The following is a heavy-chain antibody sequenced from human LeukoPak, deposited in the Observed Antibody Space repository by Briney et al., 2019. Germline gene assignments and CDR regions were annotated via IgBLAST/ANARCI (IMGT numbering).Heavy chain of an antibody. CDR1: SGSITNSGYY. Sequence: SETLSLTCTVSSGSITNSGYYWGWIRQPPGKGLEWIGTIYYNGRTFYNPSLKSRVTMSVDTSKNQFSLNLSSVTAADTAVYYCARKSAGNRAGYSSWGQGTLVTVSS. CDR2: IYYNGRT. J-gene: IGHJ4*02. CDR3: ARKSAGNRAGYSS. D-gene: IGHD6-13*01. V-gene: IGHV4-39*01.